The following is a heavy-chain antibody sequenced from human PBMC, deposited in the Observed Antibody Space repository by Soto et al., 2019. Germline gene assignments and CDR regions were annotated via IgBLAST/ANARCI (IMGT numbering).Heavy chain of an antibody. Sequence: QVQLVQSGAEVREPGASVKVSCKTSGYTFTTYDINWVRQASGQGLEWMGWMKPNSGDTGYGQKFQGRVALTRDTSTSIAYMELSGLKSEDTAVYYCVALARWGQGTLVTVSS. CDR2: MKPNSGDT. V-gene: IGHV1-8*01. D-gene: IGHD6-6*01. CDR1: GYTFTTYD. J-gene: IGHJ4*02. CDR3: VALAR.